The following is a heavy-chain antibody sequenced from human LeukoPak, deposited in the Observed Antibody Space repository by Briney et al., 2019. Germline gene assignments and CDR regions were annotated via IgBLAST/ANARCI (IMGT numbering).Heavy chain of an antibody. Sequence: GGSLRLSCAASGFTVSSNYTSWVRQAPGKGLEWVSVIYSGGSTYYADSVKGRFTISRDNSKNTLYLQMNSLRAEDTAVYYCARYHSSGYYYVPYFDYWGQGTLVTVSS. V-gene: IGHV3-66*01. J-gene: IGHJ4*02. CDR3: ARYHSSGYYYVPYFDY. CDR1: GFTVSSNY. CDR2: IYSGGST. D-gene: IGHD3-22*01.